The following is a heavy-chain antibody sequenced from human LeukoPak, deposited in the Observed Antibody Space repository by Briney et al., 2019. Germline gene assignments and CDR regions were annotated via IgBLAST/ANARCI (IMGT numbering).Heavy chain of an antibody. CDR3: AKDTRDDHHSDY. CDR2: ISYDGISK. CDR1: GFTFSAYG. V-gene: IGHV3-30*18. Sequence: HPGGSLRLSCAVSGFTFSAYGMHWVRQAPGKGLEWVAIISYDGISKYYPDSVKGRFTISRDNSKNTLYLQMNSLRAEDTAVYYCAKDTRDDHHSDYWGQGTLVTVSS. J-gene: IGHJ4*02. D-gene: IGHD1-14*01.